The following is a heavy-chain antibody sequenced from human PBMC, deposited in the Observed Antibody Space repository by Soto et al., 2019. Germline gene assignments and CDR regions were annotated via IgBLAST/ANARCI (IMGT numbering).Heavy chain of an antibody. CDR3: ARVHKNWFDS. CDR1: GYNFTAFW. J-gene: IGHJ5*01. Sequence: GESLKISCKASGYNFTAFWIHWVRQMPGKCLEWLGKIDPSDSYTNYSPSFEGHVTISTDNSITTAYLQWSSLRASDTALYFCARVHKNWFDSWAQGTMVTAS. V-gene: IGHV5-10-1*01. CDR2: IDPSDSYT.